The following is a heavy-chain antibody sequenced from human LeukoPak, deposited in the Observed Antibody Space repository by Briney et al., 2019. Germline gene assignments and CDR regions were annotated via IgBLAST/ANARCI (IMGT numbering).Heavy chain of an antibody. Sequence: GGTLRLSCAASGFTFSSYGMSWVRPAPGKGLEWVSVISGSGGSTYYAASVKGRFTISGDNSKNTLYLQMNSLRAEDTAVYYCAKDSRGYQDYFDYWGQGTQVTVSS. D-gene: IGHD3-22*01. V-gene: IGHV3-23*01. CDR1: GFTFSSYG. J-gene: IGHJ4*02. CDR2: ISGSGGST. CDR3: AKDSRGYQDYFDY.